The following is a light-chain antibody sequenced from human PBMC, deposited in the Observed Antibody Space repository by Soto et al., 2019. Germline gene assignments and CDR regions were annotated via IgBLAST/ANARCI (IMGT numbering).Light chain of an antibody. Sequence: DIQMTQSPSTLSASVGDRVTITCRASQSISIWLAWYQQKPGKAPNLLIYKASSLESGVPSRFSGSGSGTDFTLTISSLRTDDLATYYCQQYITRWTFGQGTKV. CDR3: QQYITRWT. J-gene: IGKJ1*01. CDR2: KAS. CDR1: QSISIW. V-gene: IGKV1-5*03.